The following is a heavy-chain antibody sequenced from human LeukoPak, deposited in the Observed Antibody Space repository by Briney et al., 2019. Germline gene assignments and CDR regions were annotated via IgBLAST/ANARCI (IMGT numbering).Heavy chain of an antibody. CDR1: GFTFSSYS. Sequence: GGSLRLSCAASGFTFSSYSMNWVRQAPGKGLEWVSSISTSSTYVYYADSVKGRFTISRDKAKSSLYLQMNSLRAEDTAVYYCARDLTTVTTAVFAYWGQGTLVTVSS. CDR3: ARDLTTVTTAVFAY. D-gene: IGHD4-11*01. CDR2: ISTSSTYV. V-gene: IGHV3-21*06. J-gene: IGHJ4*02.